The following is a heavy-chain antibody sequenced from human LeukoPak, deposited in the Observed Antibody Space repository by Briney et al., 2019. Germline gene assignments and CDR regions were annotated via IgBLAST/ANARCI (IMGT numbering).Heavy chain of an antibody. Sequence: PGGSLRLSCAASGITIRNYGMTWVRQAPGRGLQWVSSINNSGTRTFYEDSVRSRFTISRDNSKNTLYLQMNSLRAEDTAVYYCAKLSGSYFDYWGQGTLVTVSS. V-gene: IGHV3-23*05. CDR2: INNSGTRT. CDR1: GITIRNYG. J-gene: IGHJ4*02. D-gene: IGHD1-26*01. CDR3: AKLSGSYFDY.